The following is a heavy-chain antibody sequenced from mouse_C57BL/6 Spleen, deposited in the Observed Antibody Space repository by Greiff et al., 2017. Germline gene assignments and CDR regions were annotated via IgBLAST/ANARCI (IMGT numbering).Heavy chain of an antibody. V-gene: IGHV7-3*01. Sequence: EVKLMESGGGLVQPGGSLSLSCAASGFTFTDYYMSWVRQPPGKALEWLGFIRNKANGYTTEYSASVKGRFTISRDNSQSILYLQMNALRAEDSATYYCARYKDGTTGFPYFDVLGTGTTVTVSS. D-gene: IGHD1-1*01. CDR1: GFTFTDYY. CDR2: IRNKANGYTT. CDR3: ARYKDGTTGFPYFDV. J-gene: IGHJ1*03.